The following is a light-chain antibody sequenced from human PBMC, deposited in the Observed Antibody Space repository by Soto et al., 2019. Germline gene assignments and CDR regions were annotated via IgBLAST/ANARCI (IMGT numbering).Light chain of an antibody. CDR2: AAS. V-gene: IGKV1-27*01. Sequence: DVQVTQSPASLSASVGDRVNISCRTSHDIFIYLAWYQQKAGQVPKHLVNAASSLQSGVPSRFSGSGSGTDFTLTISSLQPEDVATYYCQKYDSAPRTFGEGTKVEVK. CDR3: QKYDSAPRT. J-gene: IGKJ1*01. CDR1: HDIFIY.